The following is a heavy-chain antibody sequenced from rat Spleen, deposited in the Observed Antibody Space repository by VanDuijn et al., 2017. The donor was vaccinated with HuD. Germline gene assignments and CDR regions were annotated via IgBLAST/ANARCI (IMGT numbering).Heavy chain of an antibody. CDR3: ARHEDYSGLDY. CDR1: GFTFSDYA. CDR2: ISYDGSTT. V-gene: IGHV5-29*01. J-gene: IGHJ2*01. Sequence: EVQLVESGGGLVQPGNSLKLSCAASGFTFSDYAMAWVRQAPTKGLEWVATISYDGSTTYYRDSVKGRFTISRDNAKSTLYLQMDSLRSEDTATYYCARHEDYSGLDYWGQGVMVTVSS. D-gene: IGHD1-1*01.